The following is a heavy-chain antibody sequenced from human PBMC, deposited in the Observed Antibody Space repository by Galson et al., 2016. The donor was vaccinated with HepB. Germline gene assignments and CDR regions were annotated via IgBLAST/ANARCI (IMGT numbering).Heavy chain of an antibody. CDR3: ARVKWLRSPFDM. J-gene: IGHJ3*02. D-gene: IGHD5-12*01. Sequence: SVKVSCKASGYSFTGYYMHWVRQAPGHALEWMGMIKPSGGSTTYTQKFLGRVTMTRDMSTSTVYMELRSLRSEDTAVYYCARVKWLRSPFDMWGQGTMVTVSS. CDR2: IKPSGGST. V-gene: IGHV1-46*03. CDR1: GYSFTGYY.